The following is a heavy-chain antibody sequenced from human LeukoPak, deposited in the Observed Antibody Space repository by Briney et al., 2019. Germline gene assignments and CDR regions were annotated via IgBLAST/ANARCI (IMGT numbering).Heavy chain of an antibody. CDR1: GGPISSYY. D-gene: IGHD3-9*01. Sequence: SETLSLTCTVSGGPISSYYWSWIRQPPGKGLEWIGYIYYSGSTNYNPSLKSRVTISVDTSKNQFSLKLSSVTAADTAVYYCARAILRYFDWSTDAFDIWGQGTMVTVSS. V-gene: IGHV4-59*01. CDR3: ARAILRYFDWSTDAFDI. CDR2: IYYSGST. J-gene: IGHJ3*02.